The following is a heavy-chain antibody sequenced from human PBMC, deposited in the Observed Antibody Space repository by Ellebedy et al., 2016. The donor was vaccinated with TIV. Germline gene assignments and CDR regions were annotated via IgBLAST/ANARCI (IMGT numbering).Heavy chain of an antibody. D-gene: IGHD4-17*01. CDR3: SKDKSSTVTAPAYGMDV. CDR1: GFTFDNYA. CDR2: ISRNSGRL. J-gene: IGHJ6*02. V-gene: IGHV3-9*01. Sequence: SLKISXAASGFTFDNYAMHWVRQAPGKGLEWVSGISRNSGRLAYADSVKGRFTISRDNAKNTVYLQMNSLRVEDTALYYCSKDKSSTVTAPAYGMDVWGQGTTVTVSS.